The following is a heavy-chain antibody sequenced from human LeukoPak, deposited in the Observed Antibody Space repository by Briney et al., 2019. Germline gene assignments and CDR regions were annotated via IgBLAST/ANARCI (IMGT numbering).Heavy chain of an antibody. Sequence: GGSLRLSCAASGFTFSDHYMDWVRQAPGKGLEWVGRTPKKANSYTTEYAASGKGRFTISRDDSKNSLYLQMNSLKTEDTAVYYCARVSGYSSGWYPFDYWGQGTLVTVSS. V-gene: IGHV3-72*01. CDR1: GFTFSDHY. D-gene: IGHD6-19*01. CDR3: ARVSGYSSGWYPFDY. CDR2: TPKKANSYTT. J-gene: IGHJ4*02.